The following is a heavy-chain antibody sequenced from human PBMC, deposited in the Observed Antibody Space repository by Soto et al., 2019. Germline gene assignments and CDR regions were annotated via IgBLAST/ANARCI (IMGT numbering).Heavy chain of an antibody. Sequence: SETLSLTCTVSGGSISSGFYWAWIRRPPGKRLEWIGNIYFTGTTSYNPSLKTRVTMSVDTSKNQFSLRLSSVTAADTAVFYCARVRRIGMSGSPGDSWGQGTQVTVSS. J-gene: IGHJ4*02. D-gene: IGHD3-10*01. CDR3: ARVRRIGMSGSPGDS. V-gene: IGHV4-38-2*02. CDR1: GGSISSGFY. CDR2: IYFTGTT.